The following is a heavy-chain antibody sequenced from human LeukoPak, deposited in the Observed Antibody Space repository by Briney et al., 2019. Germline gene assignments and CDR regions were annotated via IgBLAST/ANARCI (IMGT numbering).Heavy chain of an antibody. CDR1: GFTFSSYE. CDR3: ARGFGELLSYYYYCMDV. D-gene: IGHD3-10*01. CDR2: ISSSGSTI. J-gene: IGHJ6*03. V-gene: IGHV3-48*03. Sequence: GGSLRLSCAASGFTFSSYEMNWVRQAPGKGLEWVSYISSSGSTIYYADSVKGRFTISRDNAKNSLYLQMNSLRAEDTAVYYCARGFGELLSYYYYCMDVWGKGTTVTIS.